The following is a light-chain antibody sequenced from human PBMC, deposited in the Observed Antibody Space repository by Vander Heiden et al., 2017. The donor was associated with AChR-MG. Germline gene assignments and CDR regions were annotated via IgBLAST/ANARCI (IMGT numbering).Light chain of an antibody. CDR1: QDISNY. CDR3: QKEYNAGPT. V-gene: IGKV1-27*01. J-gene: IGKJ4*01. CDR2: AAS. Sequence: IEMTQPPSSPSASVGDRVTITCRASQDISNYLAWYQQKPGKVPKLLIYAASTLKSAVPSRFSGSGSGTDFTLTIISLQPEDAATYYCQKEYNAGPTFGGGTKVEIK.